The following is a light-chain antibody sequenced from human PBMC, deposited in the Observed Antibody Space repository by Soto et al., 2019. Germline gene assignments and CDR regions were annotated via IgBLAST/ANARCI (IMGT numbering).Light chain of an antibody. Sequence: DIQMTQSPSSLSASVGDRVTITCRASQSISSWLAWHRQKPGKAPDLLIYDASKLQSGVPASFSGSESGTEFTLTIASLQPDDFATYYCQQYYNYSTFGQGTKVDIK. CDR3: QQYYNYST. V-gene: IGKV1-5*01. CDR2: DAS. J-gene: IGKJ1*01. CDR1: QSISSW.